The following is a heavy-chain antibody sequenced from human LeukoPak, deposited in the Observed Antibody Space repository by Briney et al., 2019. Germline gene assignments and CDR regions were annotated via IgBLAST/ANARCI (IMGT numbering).Heavy chain of an antibody. CDR3: ARARAIFGVVFDP. Sequence: LETLSLTCTVSGGSVSSSSYYWGWIRQPPGKGPEWIGSIYYVGDTYHNPSLKSRVTILVGTSKNQLSLNLTSVTAADTALYYCARARAIFGVVFDPWGRGTLVTVSS. D-gene: IGHD3-3*01. CDR1: GGSVSSSSYY. CDR2: IYYVGDT. V-gene: IGHV4-39*07. J-gene: IGHJ5*02.